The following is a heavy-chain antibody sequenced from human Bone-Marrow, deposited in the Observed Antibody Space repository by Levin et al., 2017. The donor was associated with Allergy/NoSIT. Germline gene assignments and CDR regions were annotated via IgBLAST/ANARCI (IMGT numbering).Heavy chain of an antibody. D-gene: IGHD6-19*01. J-gene: IGHJ4*02. CDR1: GFSVSSKY. V-gene: IGHV3-53*01. Sequence: GESLKISCAASGFSVSSKYMIWVRQAPGKGLEYVSIMYSGGDTFYADSVRGRFTISRDDSKNTLYLLMNSLRVEDTAVYYCARVIALAGTAFDFWGQGTLVTVSS. CDR2: MYSGGDT. CDR3: ARVIALAGTAFDF.